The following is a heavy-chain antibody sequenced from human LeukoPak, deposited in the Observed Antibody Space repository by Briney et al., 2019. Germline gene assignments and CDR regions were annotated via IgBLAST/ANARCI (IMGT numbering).Heavy chain of an antibody. V-gene: IGHV3-23*01. J-gene: IGHJ4*02. CDR2: ISGSGGST. D-gene: IGHD3-10*01. Sequence: GGSLRLSCAASGFTFSSYAMSWVRQAPGKGLEWVSAISGSGGSTYYADSVKGRFTISRDNARNSLYLQMSSLRAEDTAMYYCARDLWFGEFVGYWGQGTLVTVS. CDR1: GFTFSSYA. CDR3: ARDLWFGEFVGY.